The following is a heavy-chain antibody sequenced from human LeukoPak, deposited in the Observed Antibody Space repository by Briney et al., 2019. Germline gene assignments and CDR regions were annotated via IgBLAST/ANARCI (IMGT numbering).Heavy chain of an antibody. CDR2: IYYSGST. CDR3: ARGDRRFLEWLSGSYYYYMDV. CDR1: GGSISSYY. V-gene: IGHV4-59*01. D-gene: IGHD3-3*01. Sequence: PSETLSLTCTVSGGSISSYYWSWIRQPPGKGLEWIGYIYYSGSTNYNPSLKSRVTISVDTSKNQFSLKLSSVTAADTAVYYCARGDRRFLEWLSGSYYYYMDVWGKGTTVTVSS. J-gene: IGHJ6*03.